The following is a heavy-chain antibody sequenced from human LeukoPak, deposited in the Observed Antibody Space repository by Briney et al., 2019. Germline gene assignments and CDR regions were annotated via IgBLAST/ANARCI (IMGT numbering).Heavy chain of an antibody. Sequence: GGSLRLSCAASGFTFSSYAMSWVRQAPGKGLEWVSAISGSGGSTYYADSVKGRFTISRDNSKNTLYLQMNSLRAEDTAVYYCAKLGEQEVYNYYVGVWGKGTTVAVSS. CDR1: GFTFSSYA. V-gene: IGHV3-23*01. J-gene: IGHJ6*03. CDR3: AKLGEQEVYNYYVGV. D-gene: IGHD3-16*01. CDR2: ISGSGGST.